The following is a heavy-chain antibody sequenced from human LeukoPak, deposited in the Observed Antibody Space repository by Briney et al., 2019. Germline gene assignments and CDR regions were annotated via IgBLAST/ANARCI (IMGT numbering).Heavy chain of an antibody. CDR1: GFTFSSYA. D-gene: IGHD2-15*01. Sequence: GGSLRLSCAASGFTFSSYAMTWVRQAPGKGLEWVSTFGSSGGSTYYADSVKGRFTISRDSSKNTLFLQMNSLRAEDTAVYYCAKYCSGGNCYSGLYWGQGTLVTVSS. V-gene: IGHV3-23*01. J-gene: IGHJ4*02. CDR2: FGSSGGST. CDR3: AKYCSGGNCYSGLY.